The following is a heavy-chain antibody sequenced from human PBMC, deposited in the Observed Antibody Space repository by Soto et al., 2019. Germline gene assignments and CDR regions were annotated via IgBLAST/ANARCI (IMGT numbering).Heavy chain of an antibody. CDR1: GFTFSSYA. CDR3: ARPNSGWYFDL. Sequence: EVQLLESGGGLVQPGGSLRLSCAASGFTFSSYAMNWVRQAPGKGLQWVSVISGSGDSTYYADSVNGRFTIYRDNSKNTLYLQMNSLRAEDTAVYYCARPNSGWYFDLWGRGTLVTVSS. CDR2: ISGSGDST. D-gene: IGHD7-27*01. J-gene: IGHJ2*01. V-gene: IGHV3-23*01.